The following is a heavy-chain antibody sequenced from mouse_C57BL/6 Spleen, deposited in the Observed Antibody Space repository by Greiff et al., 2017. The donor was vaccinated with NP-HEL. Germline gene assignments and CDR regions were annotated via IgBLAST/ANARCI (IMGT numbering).Heavy chain of an antibody. CDR1: GYTFTSYW. V-gene: IGHV1-53*01. J-gene: IGHJ4*01. D-gene: IGHD3-2*02. CDR3: ARGTAQAPLYYAMDY. CDR2: INPSNGGT. Sequence: VQLQQPGTELVKPGASVKLSCKASGYTFTSYWMHWVKQRPGQGLEWIGNINPSNGGTNYNEKFKSKATLTVDKSSSTAYMQLSSLTSEDSAVYYCARGTAQAPLYYAMDYWGQGTSVTVSS.